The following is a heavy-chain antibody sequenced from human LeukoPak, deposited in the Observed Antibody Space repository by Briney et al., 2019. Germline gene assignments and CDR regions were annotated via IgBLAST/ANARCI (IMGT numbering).Heavy chain of an antibody. CDR2: IYYSGST. CDR3: ARSGIAVAGAFDY. Sequence: SETLSLTCTVSGGSISSSSYYWGWIRQPPGKGLEWIGSIYYSGSTYYNPSLKSRVTISVDKSKNQFSLKLSSVTAADTAVYYCARSGIAVAGAFDYWGQGTLVTVSS. D-gene: IGHD6-19*01. V-gene: IGHV4-39*07. J-gene: IGHJ4*02. CDR1: GGSISSSSYY.